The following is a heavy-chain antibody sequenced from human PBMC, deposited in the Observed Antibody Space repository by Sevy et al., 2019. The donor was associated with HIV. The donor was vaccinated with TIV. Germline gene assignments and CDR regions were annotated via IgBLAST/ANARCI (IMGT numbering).Heavy chain of an antibody. J-gene: IGHJ4*02. D-gene: IGHD3-22*01. CDR2: IYTSGST. CDR3: ARADDSSGYYWGEFDY. CDR1: GGSISSYY. V-gene: IGHV4-4*07. Sequence: SETLSLTCTVSGGSISSYYWSWIRQPAGKGLEWIGRIYTSGSTNYNPSLKSRVTMSVDTSKNQFSLKLSSVTAADTAVYYCARADDSSGYYWGEFDYWGQGTLVTVSS.